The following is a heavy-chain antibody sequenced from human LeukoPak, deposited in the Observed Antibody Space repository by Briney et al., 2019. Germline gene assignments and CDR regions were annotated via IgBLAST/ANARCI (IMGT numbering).Heavy chain of an antibody. D-gene: IGHD1-7*01. V-gene: IGHV1-8*01. CDR1: GYPFTIYD. J-gene: IGHJ4*02. CDR2: INPMGMR. Sequence: ASGYPFTIYDINWVRQAAGQGLEWVGWINPMGMRAYAQKFQGRVSMTTNTSINTAYMELSSLRSDDTSVYYCARGRQSELWGQGTLVTVSS. CDR3: ARGRQSEL.